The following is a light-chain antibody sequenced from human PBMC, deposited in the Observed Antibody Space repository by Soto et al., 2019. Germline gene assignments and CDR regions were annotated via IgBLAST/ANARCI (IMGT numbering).Light chain of an antibody. CDR3: QQSYSNPVT. CDR1: QNLSNY. CDR2: AAS. J-gene: IGKJ4*01. V-gene: IGKV1-39*01. Sequence: DIQMTQSPSSLSASVGDRVTMTCRASQNLSNYLNWYQQKPGKAPKLLMHAASNLQSGVPSRFSGSGSGTDFTLTISSLQPEDFAAYYCQQSYSNPVTFGGGTKVEIK.